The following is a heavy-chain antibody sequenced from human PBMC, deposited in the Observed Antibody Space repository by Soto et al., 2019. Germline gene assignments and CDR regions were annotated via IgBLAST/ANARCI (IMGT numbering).Heavy chain of an antibody. D-gene: IGHD6-19*01. CDR2: IYYSGST. V-gene: IGHV4-59*01. CDR3: ARTSIAVAGIRFLYWLDP. Sequence: AETLCLTCTFSVGSISSYYWSWIRQPPGKGLEWIGYIYYSGSTNYNPSLKSRVTISVDTSKNQFSLKLSSVTAADTAVYYCARTSIAVAGIRFLYWLDPWGQGTLVTAPQ. CDR1: VGSISSYY. J-gene: IGHJ5*02.